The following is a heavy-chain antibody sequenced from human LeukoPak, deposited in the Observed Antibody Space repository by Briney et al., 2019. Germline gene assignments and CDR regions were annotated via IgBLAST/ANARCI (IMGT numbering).Heavy chain of an antibody. CDR3: ARSPSDGSAPSDGSVWYRAYYYYMDV. Sequence: GGSLRLSCAASGFTFSSYWMSWVRQAPGKGLEWVANIKKDGSEKYYVDSVKGRFTVSRDNAKTSLYLQMNSLRAEDTAVYYCARSPSDGSAPSDGSVWYRAYYYYMDVWGKGTTVTVSS. J-gene: IGHJ6*03. D-gene: IGHD6-19*01. V-gene: IGHV3-7*01. CDR1: GFTFSSYW. CDR2: IKKDGSEK.